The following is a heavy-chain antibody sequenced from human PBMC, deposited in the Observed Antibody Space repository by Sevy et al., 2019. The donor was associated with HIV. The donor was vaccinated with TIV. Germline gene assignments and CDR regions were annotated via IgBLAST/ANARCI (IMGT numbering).Heavy chain of an antibody. Sequence: SETLSLTCTVSGGSISSYYWSWIRQPPGKGLEWIGYINYSGSTNYNPSPKSRVTISVETSKNQFSLKLSSVTAADTAVYYCARVSSTSKDYYYGMDVWGQGTTVTVSS. CDR2: INYSGST. J-gene: IGHJ6*02. V-gene: IGHV4-59*01. D-gene: IGHD2-2*01. CDR3: ARVSSTSKDYYYGMDV. CDR1: GGSISSYY.